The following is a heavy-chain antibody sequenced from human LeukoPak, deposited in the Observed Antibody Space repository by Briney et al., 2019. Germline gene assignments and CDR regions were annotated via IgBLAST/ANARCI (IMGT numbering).Heavy chain of an antibody. CDR3: ARELPPYTYFYVSSGYYGGY. CDR2: ISSSGNTI. CDR1: GFTFSSYE. Sequence: GGSLRLSCAASGFTFSSYEVNWVRQAPGKGLEWVSYISSSGNTIFYADSVKGRFTISRDNAKNSLYLQMNSLRAEDTAVYYCARELPPYTYFYVSSGYYGGYWGQGTLVTVSS. V-gene: IGHV3-48*03. D-gene: IGHD3-22*01. J-gene: IGHJ4*02.